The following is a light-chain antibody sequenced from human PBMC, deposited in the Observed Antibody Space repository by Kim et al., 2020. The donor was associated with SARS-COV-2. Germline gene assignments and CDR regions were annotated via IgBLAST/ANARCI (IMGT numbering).Light chain of an antibody. J-gene: IGLJ2*01. Sequence: GTTGQRVTISCSGSSSNIGSDYVYWYQQLPGTAPKRLIYRNNQRPSGVPDRFSGSKSGTSASLAISGLRSEDEADYYCASWDDSLVFGGGTKVTVL. CDR1: SSNIGSDY. V-gene: IGLV1-47*01. CDR2: RNN. CDR3: ASWDDSLV.